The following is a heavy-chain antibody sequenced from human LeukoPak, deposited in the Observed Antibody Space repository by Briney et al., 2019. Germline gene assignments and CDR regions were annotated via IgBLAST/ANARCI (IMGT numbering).Heavy chain of an antibody. J-gene: IGHJ5*02. Sequence: GGSLRLSCAGSGFTLSGYRMTWVRRAPGKGLEWVANIKYDGSEKQYVDSVKGPFTISRDNAKNSLYLQMNSLRVEDMAVYYCARGLGWLDPWGQGTLVTVSS. CDR2: IKYDGSEK. V-gene: IGHV3-7*01. CDR3: ARGLGWLDP. CDR1: GFTLSGYR.